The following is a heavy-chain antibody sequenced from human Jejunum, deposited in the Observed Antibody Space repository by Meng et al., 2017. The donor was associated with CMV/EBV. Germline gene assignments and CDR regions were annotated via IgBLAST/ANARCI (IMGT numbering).Heavy chain of an antibody. Sequence: QVQLVESGGGVVQPGRSLRLSCAASGFTFSKYVMHWVRQAPGKGLEWVAVISYDGSNTYYADSVKGRFTISRDDSKKLVYLQMNSLTTEDTAVYFCARDGGTSYSHFDFWGQGTLVTVSA. J-gene: IGHJ4*02. V-gene: IGHV3-30-3*01. CDR3: ARDGGTSYSHFDF. CDR1: GFTFSKYV. CDR2: ISYDGSNT. D-gene: IGHD2-21*01.